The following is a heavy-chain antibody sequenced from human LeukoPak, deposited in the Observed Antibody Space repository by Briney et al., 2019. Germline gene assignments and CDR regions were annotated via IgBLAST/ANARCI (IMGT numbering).Heavy chain of an antibody. Sequence: GGSLRLSCAVSGFTISSNYMSWVRQAPGKGLEWVSVIYSGGSTYYADSVKGRFTISRDNSKNTLYLQVNSLRAEDTAVYYCARGLSGSYHYFDYWGQGTLVTVSS. J-gene: IGHJ4*02. CDR2: IYSGGST. CDR1: GFTISSNY. CDR3: ARGLSGSYHYFDY. V-gene: IGHV3-53*01. D-gene: IGHD1-26*01.